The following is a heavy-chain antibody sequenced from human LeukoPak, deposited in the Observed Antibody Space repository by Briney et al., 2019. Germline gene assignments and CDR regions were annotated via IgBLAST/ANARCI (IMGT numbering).Heavy chain of an antibody. J-gene: IGHJ4*02. CDR1: GGTFSSYA. Sequence: SVKVSCKASGGTFSSYAISWVRQAPGQGLEWMGRIIPIFGTANYAPKLQGSVTLNTDTSTSTAYMELRSLRSDDTAVYYCARFPYSSGWYEKFDYWGQGTLVTASS. CDR3: ARFPYSSGWYEKFDY. D-gene: IGHD6-19*01. CDR2: IIPIFGTA. V-gene: IGHV1-69*05.